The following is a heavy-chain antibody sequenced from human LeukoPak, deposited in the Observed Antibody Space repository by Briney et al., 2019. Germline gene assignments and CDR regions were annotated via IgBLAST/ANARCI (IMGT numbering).Heavy chain of an antibody. J-gene: IGHJ3*02. CDR2: ISSSSSYI. V-gene: IGHV3-21*01. CDR3: AKRSSSGSAFDI. CDR1: GFTFSSYG. D-gene: IGHD3-22*01. Sequence: GGSLRLSCAASGFTFSSYGMHWVRQAPGKGLEWVSSISSSSSYIYYADSVKGRLTISRDNAKNSLYLQMNSLRAEDTAVYYCAKRSSSGSAFDIWGQGTMVTVSS.